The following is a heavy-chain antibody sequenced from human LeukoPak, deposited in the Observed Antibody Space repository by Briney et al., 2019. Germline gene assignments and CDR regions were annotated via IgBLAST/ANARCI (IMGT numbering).Heavy chain of an antibody. J-gene: IGHJ4*02. CDR3: ARDRSSYQYYFDY. Sequence: GGSLRLSCAASGFTFSSYAMSWVRQAPGKGLEWVSAISGSGGSTYYADSVKGRFTISRDNSRDTIYLQMHSLRAEDTAVYYCARDRSSYQYYFDYWGQGTLVTVSS. CDR2: ISGSGGST. V-gene: IGHV3-23*01. D-gene: IGHD2-2*01. CDR1: GFTFSSYA.